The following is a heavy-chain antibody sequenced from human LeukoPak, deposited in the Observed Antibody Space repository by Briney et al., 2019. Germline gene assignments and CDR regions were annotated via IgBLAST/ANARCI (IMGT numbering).Heavy chain of an antibody. D-gene: IGHD6-13*01. J-gene: IGHJ4*02. CDR2: FDPEDGET. CDR3: AAGMYSSSWPFDY. CDR1: GYTLTELS. V-gene: IGHV1-24*01. Sequence: ASVKVSCKVSGYTLTELSMHWVRQAPGKGLEWMGGFDPEDGETIYAQKLQGRVTMTEDTSTDTAYMELSSLRSEDTAVYYCAAGMYSSSWPFDYWGQGTLVTVSS.